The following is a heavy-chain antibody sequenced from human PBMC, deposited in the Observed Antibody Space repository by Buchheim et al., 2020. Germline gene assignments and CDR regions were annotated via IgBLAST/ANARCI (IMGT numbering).Heavy chain of an antibody. Sequence: QLQLQESGPGLVKPSETLSLTCTVSGGSISSSSYYWGWVRQPPGKGLEWIGSIYHSGSTYYNPSLKSRVTISVDTSKNQFSLKLSPVTAADTAVYYCAESNNWYGVEDCWGQGTL. CDR3: AESNNWYGVEDC. V-gene: IGHV4-39*01. CDR2: IYHSGST. CDR1: GGSISSSSYY. D-gene: IGHD6-13*01. J-gene: IGHJ4*02.